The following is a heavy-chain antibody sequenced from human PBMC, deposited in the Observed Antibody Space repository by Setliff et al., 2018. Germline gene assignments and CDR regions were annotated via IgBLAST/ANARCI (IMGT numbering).Heavy chain of an antibody. CDR2: IYTSWST. CDR1: DFSVSSVYY. CDR3: ARMSGFQYIDV. J-gene: IGHJ6*03. V-gene: IGHV4-61*09. D-gene: IGHD3-3*01. Sequence: LSLTCAVSDFSVSSVYYWGWFRQPAGKELEWIGKIYTSWSTNYNPSLKSRVTISLDTSKNQFSLSLTSVTAEDTAVYYCARMSGFQYIDVWDKGNTVTVSS.